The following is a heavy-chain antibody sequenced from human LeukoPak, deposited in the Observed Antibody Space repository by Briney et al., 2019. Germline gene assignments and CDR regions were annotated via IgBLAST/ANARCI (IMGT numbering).Heavy chain of an antibody. CDR3: ARDLGRGLGGAVDY. V-gene: IGHV1-18*04. D-gene: IGHD1-26*01. CDR1: GYTFTSYC. Sequence: ASVKLSCKASGYTFTSYCISWVRQAPGKGLEWMGWISAYNGNTNYAQKLQGRVTMTTDTSTSTAYMELRSLRSDDTAVYYCARDLGRGLGGAVDYWGQGTLVTVSS. J-gene: IGHJ4*02. CDR2: ISAYNGNT.